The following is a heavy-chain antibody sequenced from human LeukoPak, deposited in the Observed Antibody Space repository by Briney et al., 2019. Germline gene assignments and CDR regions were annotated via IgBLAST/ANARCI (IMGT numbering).Heavy chain of an antibody. J-gene: IGHJ4*02. CDR3: ARDKIVGATHFDY. D-gene: IGHD1-26*01. CDR1: GFTFSSYW. Sequence: GGSLRLSCAASGFTFSSYWLSWVRQAPGKGLEWVANIKQDGSEIYYVDSVKGRFTISRDNAKNSLYLQMNSLRAEDTAVYYCARDKIVGATHFDYWGQGTLVTVSS. V-gene: IGHV3-7*01. CDR2: IKQDGSEI.